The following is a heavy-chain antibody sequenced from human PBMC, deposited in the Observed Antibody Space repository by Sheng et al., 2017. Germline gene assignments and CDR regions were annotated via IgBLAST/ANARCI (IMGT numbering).Heavy chain of an antibody. J-gene: IGHJ5*02. Sequence: QLQLQESGPGLVKPSETLSLTCTVSGGSISSSSYYWGWIRQPPGKGLEWIGSIYYSGSTYYNPSLKSRVTISVDTSKNQFSLKLSSVTAADTAVYYCARVFVVVPAAIGYGWFDPWGQGTLVTVSS. CDR3: ARVFVVVPAAIGYGWFDP. CDR2: IYYSGST. CDR1: GGSISSSSYY. V-gene: IGHV4-39*07. D-gene: IGHD2-2*01.